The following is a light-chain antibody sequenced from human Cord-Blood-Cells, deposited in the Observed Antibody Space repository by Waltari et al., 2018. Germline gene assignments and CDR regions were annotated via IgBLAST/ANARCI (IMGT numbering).Light chain of an antibody. Sequence: DIQMTQSPSTLSASVGDRVTITCRASKSISSLLAWYQQKPGKAPKLLIYDASSLESGVPSRFSGSGSGTEFTLTISSLQPDDFTTYYCQQYNNYSWTFGQGTKVEIK. J-gene: IGKJ1*01. V-gene: IGKV1-5*01. CDR1: KSISSL. CDR2: DAS. CDR3: QQYNNYSWT.